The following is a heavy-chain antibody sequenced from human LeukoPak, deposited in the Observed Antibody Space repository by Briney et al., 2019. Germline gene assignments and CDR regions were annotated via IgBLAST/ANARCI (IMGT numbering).Heavy chain of an antibody. CDR2: IYSGGST. J-gene: IGHJ6*02. Sequence: GGSLRLSCAASGFTFSSNYMSWVRQAPGKGLEWVSVIYSGGSTYYADSVKGRFTISRDNSKNTLYLQMNSLRAEDTAVYYCARVRGSARYYYGMDVWGQGTTVTVSS. V-gene: IGHV3-66*01. CDR1: GFTFSSNY. CDR3: ARVRGSARYYYGMDV. D-gene: IGHD3-10*01.